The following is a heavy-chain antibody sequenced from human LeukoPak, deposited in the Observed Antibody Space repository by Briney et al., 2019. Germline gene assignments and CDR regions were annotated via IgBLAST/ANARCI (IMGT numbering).Heavy chain of an antibody. CDR1: GFTVSSNY. CDR2: IYSGGST. Sequence: ETGGSLRLSCAASGFTVSSNYMNWVRQAPGTGLEWVSVIYSGGSTYYADSVKGRFTISRDNSKNTLYLQMNSLRAEDTAVYYCAILISPAGVRAKDQPWGQGTLVTVSS. V-gene: IGHV3-53*01. D-gene: IGHD3-10*01. CDR3: AILISPAGVRAKDQP. J-gene: IGHJ5*02.